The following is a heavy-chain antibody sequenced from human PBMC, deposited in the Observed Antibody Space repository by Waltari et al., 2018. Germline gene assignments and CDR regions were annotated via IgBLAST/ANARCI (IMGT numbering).Heavy chain of an antibody. CDR3: ASSYDFWSGFTYYYGMDV. Sequence: QVQLVQSGAEVKKPGASVKVSCKASGYTFTSYDINWVRQATGQGLEWMGWMNPNSGNTGYAQKFQGRVTMTRNTSISTAYMELSSLRSEDTAEYYCASSYDFWSGFTYYYGMDVWGQGTTVTVSS. D-gene: IGHD3-3*01. V-gene: IGHV1-8*01. J-gene: IGHJ6*02. CDR2: MNPNSGNT. CDR1: GYTFTSYD.